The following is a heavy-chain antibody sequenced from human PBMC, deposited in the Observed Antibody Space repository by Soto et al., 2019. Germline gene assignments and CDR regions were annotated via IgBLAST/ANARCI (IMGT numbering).Heavy chain of an antibody. V-gene: IGHV4-61*01. J-gene: IGHJ3*02. CDR1: GVSVSSGRYY. D-gene: IGHD2-21*02. CDR2: IYYSGST. CDR3: ARDNPHIVVVTAIRADAFDI. Sequence: SDTMSLTCTVVGVSVSSGRYYLSWIRQPPGKGPDWIGYIYYSGSTNYNPSLKSRVTISVDTSKNQFSLKLSSVTAADTAVYYCARDNPHIVVVTAIRADAFDIWGQGTMVTVSS.